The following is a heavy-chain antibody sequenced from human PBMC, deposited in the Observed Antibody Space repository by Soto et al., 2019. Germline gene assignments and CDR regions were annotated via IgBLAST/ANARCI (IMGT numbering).Heavy chain of an antibody. CDR1: GGSFSGYY. CDR2: INHSGNT. J-gene: IGHJ4*02. CDR3: ARGGEYSTSFDY. D-gene: IGHD6-6*01. Sequence: QMHLQQWGAGLLKPSETLSLTCAVYGGSFSGYYWSWIRQSPGKGLEWIGEINHSGNTNYSPSLKSRVTISVDTSKNQFSLKLSSVTAADTAVYYCARGGEYSTSFDYWGQGTLVTVSS. V-gene: IGHV4-34*01.